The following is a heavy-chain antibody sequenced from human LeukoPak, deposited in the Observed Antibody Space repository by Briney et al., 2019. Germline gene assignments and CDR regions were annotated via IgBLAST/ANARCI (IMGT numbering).Heavy chain of an antibody. CDR2: IYASGST. CDR1: GGSISSGSYY. J-gene: IGHJ5*02. CDR3: ARDSGSYYVWFDP. V-gene: IGHV4-61*02. D-gene: IGHD1-26*01. Sequence: SQILSLTCTVSGGSISSGSYYWSWIRQPAGKGLEWIGRIYASGSTNYNPSLKSRVTISVDTSKNQFSLKLSSVTAADTAVYYCARDSGSYYVWFDPWGQGTLVTVSS.